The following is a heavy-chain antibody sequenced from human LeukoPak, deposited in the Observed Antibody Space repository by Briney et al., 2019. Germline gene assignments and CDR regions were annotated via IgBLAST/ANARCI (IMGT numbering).Heavy chain of an antibody. CDR3: ARDRAATIRRFDY. CDR2: INHSGST. Sequence: PSETLSLTCAVSGGSISSSNWWSWVRQPPGKGLEWIGEINHSGSTNYNPSLKSRVTISVDTSKNQFSLKLSSVTAADTAVYYCARDRAATIRRFDYWGQGTLVTVSS. D-gene: IGHD5-12*01. J-gene: IGHJ4*02. CDR1: GGSISSSNW. V-gene: IGHV4-4*02.